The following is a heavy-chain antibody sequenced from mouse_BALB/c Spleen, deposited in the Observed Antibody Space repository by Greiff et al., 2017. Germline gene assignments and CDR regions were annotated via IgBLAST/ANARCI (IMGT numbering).Heavy chain of an antibody. Sequence: QVQLQQSGAELVRPGASVTLSCKASGYTFTDYEMHWVKQTPVHGLEWIGAIDPETGGTAYNQKFKGKATLTADKSSSTAYMELRSLTSEDAAVYYCTISGKPFDYWGQGTTRTVSA. CDR1: GYTFTDYE. D-gene: IGHD1-3*01. V-gene: IGHV1-15*01. CDR3: TISGKPFDY. J-gene: IGHJ2*01. CDR2: IDPETGGT.